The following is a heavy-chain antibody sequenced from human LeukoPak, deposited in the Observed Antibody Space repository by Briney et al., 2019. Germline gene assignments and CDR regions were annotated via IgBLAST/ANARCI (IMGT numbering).Heavy chain of an antibody. CDR3: ARDRDSSGYYLFDY. CDR1: GFTFSSYS. CDR2: ISSSSSYI. V-gene: IGHV3-21*01. J-gene: IGHJ4*02. D-gene: IGHD3-22*01. Sequence: PGGSLRLSCAASGFTFSSYSMNWVRQAPGKGLEWVSSISSSSSYIYYADSVKGRFTISRDDAKNSLYLQMNSLRAEDTAVYYCARDRDSSGYYLFDYWGQGTLVTVSS.